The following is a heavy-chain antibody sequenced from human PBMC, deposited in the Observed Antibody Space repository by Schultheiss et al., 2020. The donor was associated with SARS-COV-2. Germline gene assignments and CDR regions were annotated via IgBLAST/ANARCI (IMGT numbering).Heavy chain of an antibody. CDR2: INPNSGGT. Sequence: ASVKVSCKASGYTFTSYGISWVRQAPGQGLEWMGWINPNSGGTNYAQKFQGRVTITADESTSTAYMELSSLRSEDTAVYYCARWYSSSFVAVDNAFDIWGQGTMVTVSS. CDR3: ARWYSSSFVAVDNAFDI. CDR1: GYTFTSYG. V-gene: IGHV1-18*04. D-gene: IGHD6-19*01. J-gene: IGHJ3*02.